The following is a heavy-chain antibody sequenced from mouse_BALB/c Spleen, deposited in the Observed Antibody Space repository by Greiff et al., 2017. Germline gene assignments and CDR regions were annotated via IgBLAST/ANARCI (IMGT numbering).Heavy chain of an antibody. CDR1: GFTFSSFG. D-gene: IGHD2-4*01. Sequence: EVKLVESGGGLVQPGGSRKLSCAASGFTFSSFGMHWVRQAPEKGLECVAYISSGSSTIYYADTVKGRFTISRDNPKNTLFLQMTSLRSEDTAMYYCARGDYDEGWFAYWGQGTLVTVSA. J-gene: IGHJ3*01. V-gene: IGHV5-17*02. CDR3: ARGDYDEGWFAY. CDR2: ISSGSSTI.